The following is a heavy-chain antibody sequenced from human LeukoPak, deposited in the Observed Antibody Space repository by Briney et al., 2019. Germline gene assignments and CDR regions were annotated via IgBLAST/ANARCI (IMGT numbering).Heavy chain of an antibody. CDR2: INHSGST. V-gene: IGHV4-38-2*02. CDR3: ERRWWYYYYYMDV. D-gene: IGHD2-15*01. CDR1: GYSISSGFY. J-gene: IGHJ6*03. Sequence: SETLSLTCTVSGYSISSGFYRGWIRQPPGKGLEWIGEINHSGSTNYNPSLKSRVTISVDTSKNQFSLKLSSVTAADTAVYYCERRWWYYYYYMDVWGKGTTVTISS.